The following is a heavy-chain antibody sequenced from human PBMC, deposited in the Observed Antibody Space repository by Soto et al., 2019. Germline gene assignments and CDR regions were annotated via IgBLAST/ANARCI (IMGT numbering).Heavy chain of an antibody. V-gene: IGHV3-13*01. CDR3: ARGTYCGPTKCAFECLDY. J-gene: IGHJ4*02. Sequence: GGSLRLSCAASGLTFSSYDMHWVRQVTGKGLEWVSGIGTAADSYYSDSVKGRFTITRENAKNSLYLQMNSLRAGDTAVYYCARGTYCGPTKCAFECLDYWGQGTPVTVSS. CDR2: IGTAADS. D-gene: IGHD2-21*01. CDR1: GLTFSSYD.